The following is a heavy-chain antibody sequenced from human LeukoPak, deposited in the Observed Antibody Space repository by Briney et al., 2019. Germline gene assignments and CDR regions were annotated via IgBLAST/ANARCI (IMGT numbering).Heavy chain of an antibody. V-gene: IGHV3-30*02. CDR3: ARDAPGNTALDY. J-gene: IGHJ4*02. Sequence: GGSLRLSCAASGFTFSSYGMHWVRQAPGKGLEWVAFIRYDGSNKYYADSVKGRFTISRDNAKNTLYLQMNRLRAEDTAVYYCARDAPGNTALDYWGQGTLVTVSS. CDR2: IRYDGSNK. CDR1: GFTFSSYG. D-gene: IGHD5-18*01.